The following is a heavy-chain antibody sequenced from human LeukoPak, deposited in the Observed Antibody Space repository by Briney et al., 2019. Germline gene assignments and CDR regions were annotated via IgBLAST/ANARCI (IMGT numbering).Heavy chain of an antibody. D-gene: IGHD2-15*01. J-gene: IGHJ3*01. CDR3: ARGGGSRVDDAFDL. Sequence: GSLRLSCSASGFISSTWSVNWVRQAPGKGLECVSHISNSGNICYAHYVKGRFTITRDNGNNSVSLQMNSLRVEDTAVYYCARGGGSRVDDAFDLWGQGTMVTVSS. CDR1: GFISSTWS. CDR2: ISNSGNI. V-gene: IGHV3-48*01.